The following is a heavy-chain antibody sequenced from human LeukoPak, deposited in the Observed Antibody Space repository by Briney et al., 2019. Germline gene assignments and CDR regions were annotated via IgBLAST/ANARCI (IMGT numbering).Heavy chain of an antibody. V-gene: IGHV4-34*01. CDR3: ARLYSTHAFDI. Sequence: PSETLSLTCAVYGESFSGFYWSWIRQAPGKGLEWIGEVSHSGVTNYNPSLKSRVTISVGTSKKQFSLKLNSVTAADTAVYYCARLYSTHAFDIWGQGTMVTVSS. CDR2: VSHSGVT. J-gene: IGHJ3*02. CDR1: GESFSGFY. D-gene: IGHD6-13*01.